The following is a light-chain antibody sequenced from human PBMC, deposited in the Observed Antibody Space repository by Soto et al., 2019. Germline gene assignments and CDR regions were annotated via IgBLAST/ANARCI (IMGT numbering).Light chain of an antibody. CDR2: GAS. Sequence: EIIMTQSPATLSVSPGERATLFCRASQSVSSNLAWYQQKPGQAPRLLIYGASTRATGIPARFSGSGSGTEFTLTISSLQSADFAVYYCQQYINWPPYTFGQGTKLEIK. J-gene: IGKJ2*01. CDR1: QSVSSN. V-gene: IGKV3-15*01. CDR3: QQYINWPPYT.